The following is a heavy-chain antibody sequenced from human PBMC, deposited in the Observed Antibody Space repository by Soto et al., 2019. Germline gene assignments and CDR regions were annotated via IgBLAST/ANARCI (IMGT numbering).Heavy chain of an antibody. Sequence: ASETLSLTCTVSGGSISSYYWSWIRQPPGKGLEWIGYIYYSGSTNYNPSLKSRVTISVDTSKNQFSLKLSSVTAADTAVYYCARAGYCSGGSCYSKFRYFDYWGQGTLVTVSS. V-gene: IGHV4-59*08. D-gene: IGHD2-15*01. CDR1: GGSISSYY. CDR2: IYYSGST. CDR3: ARAGYCSGGSCYSKFRYFDY. J-gene: IGHJ4*02.